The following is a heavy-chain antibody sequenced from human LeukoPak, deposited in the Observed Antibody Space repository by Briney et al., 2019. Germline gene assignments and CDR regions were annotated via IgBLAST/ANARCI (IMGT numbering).Heavy chain of an antibody. V-gene: IGHV3-64*01. CDR1: GFTFSSNA. J-gene: IGHJ4*02. CDR2: ISSNGGST. CDR3: ARPAYCGGNCYYFPDY. D-gene: IGHD2-21*02. Sequence: PGGSLRLSCAASGFTFSSNAMHWVRQAPGKGLEYVSAISSNGGSTYYANSVKGRFTISRDNSKNSLYLQMNSLRAEGTAVYYCARPAYCGGNCYYFPDYWGQGTLVTVSS.